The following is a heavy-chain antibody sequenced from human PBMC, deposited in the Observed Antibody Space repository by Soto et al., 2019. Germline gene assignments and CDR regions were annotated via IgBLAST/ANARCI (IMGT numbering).Heavy chain of an antibody. CDR1: GFTFSSYW. J-gene: IGHJ6*02. CDR2: KKQDGSEE. D-gene: IGHD6-19*01. V-gene: IGHV3-7*01. Sequence: EVQLVESGGGLVQPGGSLRLSCVDSGFTFSSYWMSWVRQAPVKGLEWVGNKKQDGSEENYVDSVKGRFTISRDNAKNSMELEMNSLRAEDTAVYYCERIASSGGGWDVWGQGTTVVVSS. CDR3: ERIASSGGGWDV.